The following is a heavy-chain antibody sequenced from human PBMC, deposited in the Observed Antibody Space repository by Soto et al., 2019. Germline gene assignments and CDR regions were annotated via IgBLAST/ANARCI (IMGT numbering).Heavy chain of an antibody. D-gene: IGHD5-18*01. CDR3: ASVNTATGSYYFDY. CDR1: GYSFANYW. Sequence: PGESLKISCKGSGYSFANYWIGWVRQMPGKGLEWMGIIYPGDSDTRYSPSFQGQVTISADKSISTAYLQWSSLKASDTAIYYCASVNTATGSYYFDYWGQGTLVTVSS. V-gene: IGHV5-51*01. J-gene: IGHJ4*02. CDR2: IYPGDSDT.